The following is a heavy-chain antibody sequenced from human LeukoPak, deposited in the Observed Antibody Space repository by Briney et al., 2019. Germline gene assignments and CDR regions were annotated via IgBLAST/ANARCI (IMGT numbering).Heavy chain of an antibody. D-gene: IGHD3-22*01. V-gene: IGHV3-11*06. J-gene: IGHJ4*02. Sequence: PGGSLRLSCAASGFTFSDYYMSWIRQAPGKGLEWVSYISTSGRYTNYTDSVKGRFTISSDNAKNSLFLQMNSLRAEDTAVYYCARVASITMICDFWGQGTLVTVSS. CDR1: GFTFSDYY. CDR2: ISTSGRYT. CDR3: ARVASITMICDF.